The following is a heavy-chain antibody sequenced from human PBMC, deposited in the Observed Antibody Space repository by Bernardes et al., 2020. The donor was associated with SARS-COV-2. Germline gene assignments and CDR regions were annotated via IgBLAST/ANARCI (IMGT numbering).Heavy chain of an antibody. CDR3: AIGDGYKYALGS. D-gene: IGHD5-12*01. CDR1: GGIFNNYA. Sequence: SVKVSCKASGGIFNNYALSWVRQAPGQGLEWMGVLIPIFASPKYAQKFQGRVTITADLSTTTAYMDLSSLRSEDTAVYYCAIGDGYKYALGSWGQGTLV. CDR2: LIPIFASP. J-gene: IGHJ5*01. V-gene: IGHV1-69*13.